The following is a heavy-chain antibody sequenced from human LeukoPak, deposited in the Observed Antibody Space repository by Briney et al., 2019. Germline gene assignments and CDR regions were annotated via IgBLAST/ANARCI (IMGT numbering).Heavy chain of an antibody. CDR1: GGTFSSYT. D-gene: IGHD2-15*01. Sequence: SVKVSCKASGGTFSSYTISWVRQAPGQGLEWMGRIIPILCIAHYAQKFQGRVTITADKSTSTAYMELSSLRSEDTAVYYCARDANCSGGSCYDRWFDPWGQGTLVTVSS. CDR3: ARDANCSGGSCYDRWFDP. J-gene: IGHJ5*02. V-gene: IGHV1-69*04. CDR2: IIPILCIA.